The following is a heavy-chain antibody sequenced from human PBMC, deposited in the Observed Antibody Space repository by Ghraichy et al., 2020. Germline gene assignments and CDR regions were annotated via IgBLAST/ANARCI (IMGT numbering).Heavy chain of an antibody. V-gene: IGHV4-39*01. CDR3: ASLGDYYDSSGNDY. D-gene: IGHD3-22*01. CDR2: IYYSGST. Sequence: SQTLSLTCTVSGGSISSSSYYWGWIRQPPGKGLEWIGSIYYSGSTYYNPSLKSRVTISVDTSKNQFSLKLSSVTAADTAVYYCASLGDYYDSSGNDYWGQGTLVTVSS. CDR1: GGSISSSSYY. J-gene: IGHJ4*02.